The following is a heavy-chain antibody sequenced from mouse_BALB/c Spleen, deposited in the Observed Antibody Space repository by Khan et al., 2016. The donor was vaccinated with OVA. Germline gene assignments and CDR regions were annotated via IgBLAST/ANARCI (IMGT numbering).Heavy chain of an antibody. V-gene: IGHV1-20*02. D-gene: IGHD1-1*01. J-gene: IGHJ2*01. CDR2: IIPHIGET. CDR1: GYSFTGYF. CDR3: ARKNSSDFNY. Sequence: VQLKQSGPELVKPGASVKISCKASGYSFTGYFMNWVMQSHGKSLEWIGRIIPHIGETFYNQKFTGKATLTVDESSSTAHMELRSLASEDSAVYYCARKNSSDFNYWGQGTTLTVSS.